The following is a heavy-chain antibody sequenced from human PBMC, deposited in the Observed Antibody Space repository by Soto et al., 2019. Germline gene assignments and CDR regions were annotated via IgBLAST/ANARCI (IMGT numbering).Heavy chain of an antibody. CDR2: IYYSGST. J-gene: IGHJ5*02. V-gene: IGHV4-61*01. D-gene: IGHD3-22*01. CDR3: ASQGVTMIEDWFDP. CDR1: GGSVSSGSYY. Sequence: SETLSLTCTVSGGSVSSGSYYWSWIRQPPGKGLEWIGYIYYSGSTNYNPSLKSRVTISVDTSKNQFSLKLSSVTAADTAVYYCASQGVTMIEDWFDPWGQGTLVTVSS.